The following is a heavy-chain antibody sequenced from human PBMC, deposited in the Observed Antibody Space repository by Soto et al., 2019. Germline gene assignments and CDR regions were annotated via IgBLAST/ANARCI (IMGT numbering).Heavy chain of an antibody. D-gene: IGHD3-9*01. CDR2: MNPNSGNT. Sequence: ASVKVSCKASGYTFTSYDINWVRQATGQGLEWMGWMNPNSGNTGYAQKFQGRVTITADESTSTAYMELSSLRSEDTAVYYCAREIRYFDWSDAFDIWGQGTMVTVSS. CDR1: GYTFTSYD. J-gene: IGHJ3*02. V-gene: IGHV1-8*01. CDR3: AREIRYFDWSDAFDI.